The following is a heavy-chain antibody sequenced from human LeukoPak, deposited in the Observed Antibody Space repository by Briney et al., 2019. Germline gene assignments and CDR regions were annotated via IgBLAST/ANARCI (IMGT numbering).Heavy chain of an antibody. J-gene: IGHJ1*01. CDR2: INNDGSTT. D-gene: IGHD3-10*01. Sequence: GGSLRCYCAASGFTFSEVWRHWLRQAPGKGLMWVSRINNDGSTTRYADSVKGRFTISRDNAKNTLYLQMNSLRAEDTAVYYCARVSGPGMNEYFHLWGQGTLVTVSS. CDR1: GFTFSEVW. CDR3: ARVSGPGMNEYFHL. V-gene: IGHV3-74*01.